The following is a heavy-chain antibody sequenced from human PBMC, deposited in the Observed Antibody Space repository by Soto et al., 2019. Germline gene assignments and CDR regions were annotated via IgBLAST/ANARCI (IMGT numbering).Heavy chain of an antibody. CDR3: ARVVRFFGGHAGY. V-gene: IGHV1-8*01. J-gene: IGHJ4*02. CDR2: MNTNTGNT. CDR1: GYTFTEFD. D-gene: IGHD3-3*01. Sequence: QVLLVQSGADVKKPGASVKVSCKTSGYTFTEFDINWVRQAPGQGPEWRGWMNTNTGNTGYAQKVQGRVTMTRDTSISTAYMELRRLRSEDTAVYYCARVVRFFGGHAGYWGQGTLVTVSS.